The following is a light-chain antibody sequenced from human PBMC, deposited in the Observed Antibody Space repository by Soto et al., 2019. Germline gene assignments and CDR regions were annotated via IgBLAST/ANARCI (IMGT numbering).Light chain of an antibody. V-gene: IGLV2-8*01. J-gene: IGLJ2*01. CDR2: EVT. Sequence: QSALTQPPSASGSPGQSVTISCTGTSSDVGGYNYVSWYQQHPRKAPKLMISEVTKRPSGVPDRFSGYKSGNTASLTVSGLQAEDEADYYCSSFAGNNNLVFGGGTKLTVL. CDR1: SSDVGGYNY. CDR3: SSFAGNNNLV.